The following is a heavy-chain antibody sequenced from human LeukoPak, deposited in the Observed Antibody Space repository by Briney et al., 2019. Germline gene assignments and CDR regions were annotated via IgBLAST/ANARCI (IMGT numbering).Heavy chain of an antibody. CDR1: GGSISSYY. CDR2: ICCSGST. V-gene: IGHV4-59*01. J-gene: IGHJ3*02. Sequence: SETLSLTCTVSGGSISSYYWSWIRQPPGKGLEWIGYICCSGSTNYNPSLKSRVTISVDTSKNQFSLKLSSVTAADTAVYYCAREGTYYYDSSGYYRAFDIWGQGTMVTVSS. D-gene: IGHD3-22*01. CDR3: AREGTYYYDSSGYYRAFDI.